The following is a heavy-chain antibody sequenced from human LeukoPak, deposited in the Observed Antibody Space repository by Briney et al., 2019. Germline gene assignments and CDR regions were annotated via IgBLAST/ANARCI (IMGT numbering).Heavy chain of an antibody. V-gene: IGHV3-66*01. CDR3: VRASSWIHLWSL. D-gene: IGHD5-18*01. J-gene: IGHJ4*02. CDR1: GFTFSSYS. Sequence: GGSLRLSCAASGFTFSSYSMNWVRQAPGKGLEWVALINSGGATYYADSVKGRFTISRDNSKNTVDFQLNSLRAEDTAVYYCVRASSWIHLWSLWGQGTLVTVSS. CDR2: INSGGAT.